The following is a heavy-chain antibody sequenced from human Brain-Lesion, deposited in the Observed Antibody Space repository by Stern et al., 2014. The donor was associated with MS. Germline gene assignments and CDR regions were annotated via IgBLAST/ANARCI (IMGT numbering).Heavy chain of an antibody. Sequence: VQLVESGGGVVQPGTSLRLSCAASGFTFSSYGMHWVRQAPGKGLEWVALAWYDGSTAYYTNYVKGRFTISRDNSKNTLSLQMNSPTAEDTAVYYCARGHIPYAYNYLFDYWGQGTLVTVSS. J-gene: IGHJ4*02. D-gene: IGHD5-24*01. V-gene: IGHV3-33*01. CDR3: ARGHIPYAYNYLFDY. CDR1: GFTFSSYG. CDR2: AWYDGSTA.